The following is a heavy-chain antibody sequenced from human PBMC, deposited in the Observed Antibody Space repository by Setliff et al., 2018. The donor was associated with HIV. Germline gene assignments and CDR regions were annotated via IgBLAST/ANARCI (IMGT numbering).Heavy chain of an antibody. J-gene: IGHJ4*02. CDR2: IWYDGSNK. CDR1: GFTFSSYV. D-gene: IGHD7-27*01. CDR3: AKDRWGGKPYYFDY. Sequence: PGGSLRLSCAATGFTFSSYVLHWVRQAPGKGLEWVAVIWYDGSNKYYADSVKGRFTISRDNSKNTLYLQMNSLRAEDTAVYYCAKDRWGGKPYYFDYWGQGTLVTVSS. V-gene: IGHV3-33*06.